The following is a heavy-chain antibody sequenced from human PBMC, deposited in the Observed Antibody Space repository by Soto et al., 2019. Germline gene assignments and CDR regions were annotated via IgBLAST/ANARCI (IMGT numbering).Heavy chain of an antibody. CDR2: INAGNGNT. Sequence: VASVKVSCKASGYTFTSYAMHWVRQAPGQRLEWMGWINAGNGNTKYSQKFQGRVTITRDTSASTAYMELSSLRSEDTAVYYCARVVWYSSSWYLGGFAFDIWGQGTMVTVSS. V-gene: IGHV1-3*01. J-gene: IGHJ3*02. CDR3: ARVVWYSSSWYLGGFAFDI. D-gene: IGHD6-13*01. CDR1: GYTFTSYA.